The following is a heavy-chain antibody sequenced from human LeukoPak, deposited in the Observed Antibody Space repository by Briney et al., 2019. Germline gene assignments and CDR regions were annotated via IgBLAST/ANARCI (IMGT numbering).Heavy chain of an antibody. CDR3: ARAIVRVFD. J-gene: IGHJ4*02. D-gene: IGHD2/OR15-2a*01. CDR1: GGSFSGYY. V-gene: IGHV4-34*01. CDR2: INHSGST. Sequence: NPSETLTLTCAVYGGSFSGYYWSWIRQPPGEGLEWIGEINHSGSTNYNPSLKSRVTISVDTSKNQFSLKLSSVTAADTAVYYCARAIVRVFDWGQGTLVTVSS.